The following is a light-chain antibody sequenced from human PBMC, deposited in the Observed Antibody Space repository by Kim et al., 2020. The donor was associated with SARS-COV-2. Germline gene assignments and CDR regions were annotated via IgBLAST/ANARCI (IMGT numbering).Light chain of an antibody. J-gene: IGLJ1*01. CDR2: QDS. Sequence: VSPEQTASITCSGDKLGDKYACWYQQKPGQSPVLVIYQDSKRPSGIPERFSGSNSGNTATLTISGTQAMDEADYYCQAWDSSTYVFGTGTKVTVL. CDR1: KLGDKY. CDR3: QAWDSSTYV. V-gene: IGLV3-1*01.